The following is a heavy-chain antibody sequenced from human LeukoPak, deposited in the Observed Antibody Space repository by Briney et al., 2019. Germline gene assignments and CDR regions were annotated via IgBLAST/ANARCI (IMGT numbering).Heavy chain of an antibody. J-gene: IGHJ4*02. CDR2: IYPGDSDT. CDR3: TSPERFCSGGSCYSGPNLPFDY. Sequence: GESLKISCQVSGYIFTNYWIGWVRQMPGKGLESIGIIYPGDSDTRYSPSFQGQVTISVDKSISTAYLQWSSLKASDTAMYYCTSPERFCSGGSCYSGPNLPFDYWGQGTPVTVSS. D-gene: IGHD2-15*01. CDR1: GYIFTNYW. V-gene: IGHV5-51*01.